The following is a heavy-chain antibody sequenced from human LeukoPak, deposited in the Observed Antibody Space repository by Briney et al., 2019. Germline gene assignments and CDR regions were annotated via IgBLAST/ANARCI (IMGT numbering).Heavy chain of an antibody. CDR1: GYTFTGYY. CDR3: AREMGSSGWYGVY. Sequence: ASVTVSCKASGYTFTGYYMHWVRQAPGQGLEWMGWINPNSGGTNYAQKFQGRVTMTRDTSISTAYMELSRLRSDDTAVYYCAREMGSSGWYGVYWGQGTLVTVSS. V-gene: IGHV1-2*02. J-gene: IGHJ4*02. D-gene: IGHD6-19*01. CDR2: INPNSGGT.